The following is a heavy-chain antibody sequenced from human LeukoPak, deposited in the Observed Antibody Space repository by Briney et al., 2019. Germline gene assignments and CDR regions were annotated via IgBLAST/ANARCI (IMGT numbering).Heavy chain of an antibody. D-gene: IGHD5-18*01. CDR2: ISSGSGTI. CDR3: AKVGEGLQLWLPFEY. Sequence: QAGGSLRLSCAASGFTFSSYSMNWVRQAPGKGLEWVSYISSGSGTIYYADSVKGRFTISRDNAKNSLYVQMNSLRAEDTAVYFCAKVGEGLQLWLPFEYWGQGTLVTVSS. CDR1: GFTFSSYS. J-gene: IGHJ4*02. V-gene: IGHV3-48*01.